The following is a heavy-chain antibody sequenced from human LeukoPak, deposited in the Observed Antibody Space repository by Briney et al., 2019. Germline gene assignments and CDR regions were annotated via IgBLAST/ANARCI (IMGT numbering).Heavy chain of an antibody. CDR2: IKDDGSRT. J-gene: IGHJ3*01. CDR3: AREAIMGAPTDPLDL. Sequence: PGGSLRLSCAASGFTFSSYWMHWVRQAPGEGLVWVSRIKDDGSRTTYADSVKGRFTVSRDNAKNTVSLQMNSLRAEDTAVYYCAREAIMGAPTDPLDLWGQGTMVTVSS. V-gene: IGHV3-74*01. D-gene: IGHD1-26*01. CDR1: GFTFSSYW.